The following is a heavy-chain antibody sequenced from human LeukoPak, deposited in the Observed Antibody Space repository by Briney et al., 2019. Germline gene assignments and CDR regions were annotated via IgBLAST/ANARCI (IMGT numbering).Heavy chain of an antibody. CDR3: ARASNYYASGLR. CDR2: INPNSGGT. Sequence: GASVKVSCKASGYTFTGYYMHWVRQAPGQGLEWMGWINPNSGGTYYAQKFQGRVTMTRDTSISTAYMELSRLRSDDTAVYYCARASNYYASGLRWVQGSLVTVCS. D-gene: IGHD3-10*01. CDR1: GYTFTGYY. V-gene: IGHV1-2*02. J-gene: IGHJ4*02.